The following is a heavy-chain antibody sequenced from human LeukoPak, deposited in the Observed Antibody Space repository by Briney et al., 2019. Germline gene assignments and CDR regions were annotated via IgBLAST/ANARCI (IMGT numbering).Heavy chain of an antibody. Sequence: GGSLRLSCAASGFTFSSYSMNWVRQAPGKGLEWVSYISSSSSTIYYADSVKGRFTISRDNAKNSLYLQMNSLRAEDTAVYYCARVTTYYDSSVEEAFDIWGQGTMVTVSS. CDR1: GFTFSSYS. D-gene: IGHD3-22*01. CDR3: ARVTTYYDSSVEEAFDI. J-gene: IGHJ3*02. V-gene: IGHV3-48*01. CDR2: ISSSSSTI.